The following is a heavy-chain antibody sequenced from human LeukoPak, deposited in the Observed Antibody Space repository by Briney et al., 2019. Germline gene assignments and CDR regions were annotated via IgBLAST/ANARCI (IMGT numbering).Heavy chain of an antibody. CDR1: GDSMSSSNYY. CDR2: IYYSGST. CDR3: ARNVSMVRGVTRLNWFDP. D-gene: IGHD3-10*01. V-gene: IGHV4-39*01. J-gene: IGHJ5*02. Sequence: SETLSLTCTVAGDSMSSSNYYWGWIRQPPGKGLEWIGSIYYSGSTHYNPSLKSRVTISVDTSKKQFFLKLSSVTAADTAVYYCARNVSMVRGVTRLNWFDPWGQGTLVTVSS.